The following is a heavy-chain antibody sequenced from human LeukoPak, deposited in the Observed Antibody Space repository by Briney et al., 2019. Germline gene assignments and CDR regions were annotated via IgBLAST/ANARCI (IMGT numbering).Heavy chain of an antibody. CDR1: GGSFSGYY. Sequence: NPSETLSLTCAVYGGSFSGYYWSWIRQPPWKGLEWIGEINHSGSTNYNPSLKSRVTISVDTSKNQFSLKLSSVTAADTAVYYCARGFGLLWFGELLRYFQHWGQGTLVTVSS. D-gene: IGHD3-10*01. CDR2: INHSGST. CDR3: ARGFGLLWFGELLRYFQH. J-gene: IGHJ1*01. V-gene: IGHV4-34*01.